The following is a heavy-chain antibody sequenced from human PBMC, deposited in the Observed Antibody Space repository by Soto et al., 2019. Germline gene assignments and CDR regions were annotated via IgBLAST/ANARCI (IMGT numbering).Heavy chain of an antibody. CDR1: GGSISSGGYY. J-gene: IGHJ3*02. D-gene: IGHD2-21*02. V-gene: IGHV4-31*03. Sequence: QVQLQESGPGLVKPSQTLSLTCTVSGGSISSGGYYWSWIRQHPGKGLEWIGYIYYSGSTYYNPSLKSRVTISVDTSKNQFSLKLSSVTAADTAVYYCARYPIVVVPSAYCGGDCPAQDAFDIWGQGTMVTVSS. CDR2: IYYSGST. CDR3: ARYPIVVVPSAYCGGDCPAQDAFDI.